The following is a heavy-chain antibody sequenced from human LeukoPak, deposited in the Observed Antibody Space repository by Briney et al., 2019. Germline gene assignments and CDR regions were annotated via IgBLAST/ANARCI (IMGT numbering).Heavy chain of an antibody. CDR2: IYYSGST. J-gene: IGHJ4*02. CDR1: GGSISSGGYS. D-gene: IGHD1-26*01. V-gene: IGHV4-30-2*03. Sequence: PSQTLSLTCAVSGGSISSGGYSWSWIRQPPGKGLEWIGSIYYSGSTYYNPSLKSRVTISVDTSKNQFSLKLSSVTAADTAVYYCARIVGASDYWGQGTLVTVSS. CDR3: ARIVGASDY.